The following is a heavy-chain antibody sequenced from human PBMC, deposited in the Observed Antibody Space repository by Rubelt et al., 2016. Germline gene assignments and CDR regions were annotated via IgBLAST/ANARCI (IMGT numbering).Heavy chain of an antibody. V-gene: IGHV3-48*04. CDR3: AKVDLYGSGSYPPRGIDY. J-gene: IGHJ4*02. Sequence: SYSMNWVRQAPGKGLEWVSYISSSSSTIYYADSVKGRFTISRDNAKNSLYLQMNSLRAEDTAEYYCAKVDLYGSGSYPPRGIDYWGQGTLVTVSS. CDR1: SYS. CDR2: ISSSSSTI. D-gene: IGHD3-10*01.